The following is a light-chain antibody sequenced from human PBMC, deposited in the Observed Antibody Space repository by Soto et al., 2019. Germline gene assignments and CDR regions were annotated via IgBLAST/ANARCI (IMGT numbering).Light chain of an antibody. CDR2: EVS. CDR1: SSDVGSYNL. J-gene: IGLJ2*01. Sequence: QSALTQPASVSGSPGQSITIPCTGTSSDVGSYNLVSWYQQHPGKAPKLMIYEVSKRPSGVSNRFSGSKSGNTASLTISGLQAEDEADYYCCSYAGSSTVVFGGGTQLTVL. V-gene: IGLV2-23*02. CDR3: CSYAGSSTVV.